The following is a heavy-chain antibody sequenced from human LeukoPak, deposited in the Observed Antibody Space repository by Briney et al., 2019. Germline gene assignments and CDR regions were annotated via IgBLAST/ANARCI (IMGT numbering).Heavy chain of an antibody. V-gene: IGHV3-48*01. J-gene: IGHJ4*02. CDR2: ISSSSSTI. Sequence: GGSLRLSCAASGFTFSSYSMNWVRQAPGKGLEWVSYISSSSSTIYYADSVKGRFTISRDNAKNSLYLQMNSLRAEDTAVYYCARGHEGDYFDYWGQGTLVTVSS. CDR1: GFTFSSYS. CDR3: ARGHEGDYFDY.